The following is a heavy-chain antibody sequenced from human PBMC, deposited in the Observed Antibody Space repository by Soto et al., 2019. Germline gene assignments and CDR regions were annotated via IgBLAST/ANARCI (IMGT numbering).Heavy chain of an antibody. V-gene: IGHV3-7*01. Sequence: GGSLRLSCAATGFMFGTYWMSWVRQAPGKGLEWVANIKHDGNEKYYADSVKGRFTVSRDNVKNFLHLQMSSLRGDDTGVYFCVRATLSWGHYYFRGLDVWGQGTTVTVSS. CDR3: VRATLSWGHYYFRGLDV. D-gene: IGHD3-22*01. CDR1: GFMFGTYW. CDR2: IKHDGNEK. J-gene: IGHJ6*02.